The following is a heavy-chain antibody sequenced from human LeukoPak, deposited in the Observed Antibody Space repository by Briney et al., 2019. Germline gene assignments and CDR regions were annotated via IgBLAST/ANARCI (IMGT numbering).Heavy chain of an antibody. CDR1: GFTFSSYG. D-gene: IGHD6-19*01. Sequence: GGPLRLSCAASGFTFSSYGMHWVRQAPGKGLEWVAVISYDGSNKYYADSVKGRFTISRDNSENTLYLQMNSLRAEDTAVYYCAKGSSSGWPSRDYFNYWGQGTLVTVSS. CDR3: AKGSSSGWPSRDYFNY. J-gene: IGHJ4*02. V-gene: IGHV3-30*18. CDR2: ISYDGSNK.